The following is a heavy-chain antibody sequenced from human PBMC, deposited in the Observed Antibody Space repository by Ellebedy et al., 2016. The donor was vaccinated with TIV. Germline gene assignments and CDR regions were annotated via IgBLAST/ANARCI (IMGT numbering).Heavy chain of an antibody. CDR3: AKSPNKDFQH. CDR2: ISSSGSTI. Sequence: GESLKISCAASGFTFSSYEMNGVRQAPGKGLEWVSYISSSGSTIYYADSVKGRFTISRDNSKNTLYLQMNSLRAEDTAVYYCAKSPNKDFQHWGQGTLVTVSS. CDR1: GFTFSSYE. D-gene: IGHD2-8*01. J-gene: IGHJ1*01. V-gene: IGHV3-48*03.